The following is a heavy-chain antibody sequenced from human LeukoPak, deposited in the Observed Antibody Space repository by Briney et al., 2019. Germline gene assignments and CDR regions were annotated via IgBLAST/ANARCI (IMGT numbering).Heavy chain of an antibody. Sequence: SETLSLTCTVSGGSISSSNYYWGWIRQPPGKGLELIGSIYYSGSTYYNPSLKSRVTISIDTSKNQFSLKLSSVTAADTAVYYCARAVKYFYGSGTLDYWGQGTLVTVSS. J-gene: IGHJ4*02. D-gene: IGHD3-10*01. CDR3: ARAVKYFYGSGTLDY. CDR2: IYYSGST. V-gene: IGHV4-39*07. CDR1: GGSISSSNYY.